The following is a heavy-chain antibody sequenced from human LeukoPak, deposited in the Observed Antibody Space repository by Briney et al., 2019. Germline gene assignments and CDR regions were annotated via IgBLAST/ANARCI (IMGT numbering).Heavy chain of an antibody. D-gene: IGHD3-22*01. Sequence: GGSLRLSCAASGFTFSSYSMNWVRQAPGRGLEWVSYISSSSSTIYYADSVKGRFTISRDNAKNSLYLQMNSLRAEDTAVYYCAREPSDYYDSSGYYYYYYYMDVWGKGTTVTVSS. CDR2: ISSSSSTI. V-gene: IGHV3-48*01. J-gene: IGHJ6*03. CDR1: GFTFSSYS. CDR3: AREPSDYYDSSGYYYYYYYMDV.